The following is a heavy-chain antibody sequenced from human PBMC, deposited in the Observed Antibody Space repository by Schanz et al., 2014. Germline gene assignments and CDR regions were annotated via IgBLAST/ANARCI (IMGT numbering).Heavy chain of an antibody. V-gene: IGHV3-33*06. CDR2: IGYDGSAK. D-gene: IGHD3-3*01. CDR3: AKDVDFWSGYYLDY. CDR1: GLNFDYYG. J-gene: IGHJ4*02. Sequence: QVQLVESGGGVVQPGRSLRLSCATSGLNFDYYGMNWVRQAPGKGLEWVANIGYDGSAKYYVDSVKGRFTISRDNSKDTLYLQMSGLTHEDTAVYYCAKDVDFWSGYYLDYWGQGTLVTVSS.